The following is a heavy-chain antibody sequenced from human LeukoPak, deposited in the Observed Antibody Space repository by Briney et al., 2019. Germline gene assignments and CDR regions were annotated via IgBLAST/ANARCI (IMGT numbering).Heavy chain of an antibody. D-gene: IGHD3-22*01. CDR3: ARDLYYDSSGYYFEPDY. Sequence: SETLSLTCTVSGGSISSGGYYWSWIRQPAGKGLEWIGRIYTSGSTNYNPSLKSRVTISVDTSKNQFSLKLSSVTAADTAVYYCARDLYYDSSGYYFEPDYWGQGTLVTVSS. CDR2: IYTSGST. J-gene: IGHJ4*02. CDR1: GGSISSGGYY. V-gene: IGHV4-61*02.